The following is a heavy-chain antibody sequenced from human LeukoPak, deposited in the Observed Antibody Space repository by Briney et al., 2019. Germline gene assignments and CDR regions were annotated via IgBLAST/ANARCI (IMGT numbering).Heavy chain of an antibody. CDR1: GFTFSSYG. V-gene: IGHV3-30*18. D-gene: IGHD6-19*01. Sequence: PGGSLRLSCAASGFTFSSYGMHWVRQAPGKGLEWVAVISYDGSNKYYADSVKGRFTISRDNSKNTLYLQMNSLRAEDTAVYYCAKDSPGYSSGWYRSPRNYFDYWGQGTLVTVSS. CDR2: ISYDGSNK. J-gene: IGHJ4*02. CDR3: AKDSPGYSSGWYRSPRNYFDY.